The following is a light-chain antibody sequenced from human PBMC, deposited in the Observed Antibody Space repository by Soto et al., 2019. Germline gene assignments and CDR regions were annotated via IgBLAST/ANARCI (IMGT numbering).Light chain of an antibody. CDR2: AAS. Sequence: AIRMTQSPSSLSASTGDRVTITCRASQGISSYLAWYQQKPWKAPKLLIYAASTLQSGVPSRFSGSGSGTDFTLTISCLQSEDFATYYWQQYYSYPRTFGQGTKLEIK. CDR3: QQYYSYPRT. CDR1: QGISSY. V-gene: IGKV1-8*01. J-gene: IGKJ2*01.